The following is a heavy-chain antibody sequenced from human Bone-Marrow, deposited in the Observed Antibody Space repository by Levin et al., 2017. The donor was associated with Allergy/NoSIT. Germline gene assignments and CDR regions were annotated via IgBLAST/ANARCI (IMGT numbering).Heavy chain of an antibody. J-gene: IGHJ6*02. CDR1: GFTFSSYG. CDR3: AKGGYSSGWPPLGV. CDR2: ISSDGSDK. V-gene: IGHV3-33*06. Sequence: GESLKISCAASGFTFSSYGMHWVRQAPGKGPEWVTLISSDGSDKYYADSVKGRFSISRDISKNTVYLQMNNLRVEDTAVYFCAKGGYSSGWPPLGVWGQGTTVTVS. D-gene: IGHD6-19*01.